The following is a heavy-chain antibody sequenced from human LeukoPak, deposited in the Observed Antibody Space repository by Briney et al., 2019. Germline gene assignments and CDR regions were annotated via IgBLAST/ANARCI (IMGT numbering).Heavy chain of an antibody. Sequence: ASVKVSCTASGYTFTSYGIIWVRQAPGQGIEWMGWISAYNGNTNYAQKLQGRVTMTTDTSTSTAYMELRSLRSDDTAVYYCARDGEHSSGWPLFDYWGQGTLVTVSS. J-gene: IGHJ4*02. CDR1: GYTFTSYG. CDR3: ARDGEHSSGWPLFDY. D-gene: IGHD6-19*01. CDR2: ISAYNGNT. V-gene: IGHV1-18*04.